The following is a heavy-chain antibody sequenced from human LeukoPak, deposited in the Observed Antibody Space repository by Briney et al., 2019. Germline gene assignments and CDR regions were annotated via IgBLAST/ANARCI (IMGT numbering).Heavy chain of an antibody. V-gene: IGHV4-38-2*01. CDR2: IYHSGSI. CDR1: GYSITSGYY. Sequence: PSETLSLTCSVSGYSITSGYYWAWIRQPPGKGLEWIGCIYHSGSIHYNPSLKSRVTISEDTSKNQFSLRMTSLTAADTAVYYCARRGVVTTTFDLWGKGTLVAVSS. D-gene: IGHD4-23*01. J-gene: IGHJ4*02. CDR3: ARRGVVTTTFDL.